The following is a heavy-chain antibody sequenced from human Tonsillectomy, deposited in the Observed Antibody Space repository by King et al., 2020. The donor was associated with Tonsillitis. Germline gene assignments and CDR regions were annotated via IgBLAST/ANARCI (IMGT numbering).Heavy chain of an antibody. CDR3: ARDHGLVGATSFDY. J-gene: IGHJ4*02. D-gene: IGHD1-26*01. Sequence: VQLVESGGGVVQPGRSLRLSCAASGFTFSSYAMHWVRQAPGKGLEWVALISYDGSNKYYADSVKGRFTISRDNSKSTLYLQMNSMRVEDTAVYYCARDHGLVGATSFDYWGQGTLVTVSS. CDR2: ISYDGSNK. CDR1: GFTFSSYA. V-gene: IGHV3-30-3*01.